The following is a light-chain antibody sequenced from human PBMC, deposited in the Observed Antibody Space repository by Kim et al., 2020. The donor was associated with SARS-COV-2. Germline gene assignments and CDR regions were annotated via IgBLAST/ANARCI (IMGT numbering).Light chain of an antibody. Sequence: EIVLTQSPGTLSLSPGEGATLSCRASESVTSNHLAWYQQKPGQAPRLLIYGASGRATGIPDRFSGSGSGADFTLTIRRLETEDFAVYYCQQYGSTPYTFGQGTKVDIK. CDR2: GAS. J-gene: IGKJ2*01. CDR3: QQYGSTPYT. V-gene: IGKV3-20*01. CDR1: ESVTSNH.